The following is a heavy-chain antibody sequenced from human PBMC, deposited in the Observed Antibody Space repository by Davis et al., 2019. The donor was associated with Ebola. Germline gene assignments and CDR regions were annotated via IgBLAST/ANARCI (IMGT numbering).Heavy chain of an antibody. V-gene: IGHV1-18*01. CDR2: ISAYNGQI. CDR3: AKDSSSWAYYDSAGYPFDH. D-gene: IGHD6-13*01. Sequence: ASVKVSCKTSGYTLTSYGISWLRQAPGQGLEWMGWISAYNGQIKYAQKFEGRVTMTTDTSTNTGYMELRSLKSDDTAMYYCAKDSSSWAYYDSAGYPFDHWGQGTLVTVSS. CDR1: GYTLTSYG. J-gene: IGHJ4*02.